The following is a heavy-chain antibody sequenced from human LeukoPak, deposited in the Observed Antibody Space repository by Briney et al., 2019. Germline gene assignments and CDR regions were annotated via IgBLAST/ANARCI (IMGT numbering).Heavy chain of an antibody. CDR2: ISNSGNII. J-gene: IGHJ4*02. V-gene: IGHV3-48*03. CDR1: GFTFSSYE. Sequence: GGSLRLSCAASGFTFSSYEMNWVRQAPGKGLEWVSYISNSGNIIYYADSVKGRFTISRDNAKNSLYLQMNSLRAEDTAVYYCARRSRGTGSWYYFDYWGQGTLVTVSS. D-gene: IGHD3-10*01. CDR3: ARRSRGTGSWYYFDY.